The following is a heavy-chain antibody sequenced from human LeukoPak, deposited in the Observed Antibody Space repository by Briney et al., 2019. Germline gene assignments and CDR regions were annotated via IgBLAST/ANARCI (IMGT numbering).Heavy chain of an antibody. J-gene: IGHJ3*02. V-gene: IGHV4-39*07. CDR1: GGSTSSNSYY. Sequence: SETLSLTCTVSGGSTSSNSYYWSWIRQPPGKGLEWAGSMFYSGRTYYNPSLKSRVTISLDTSKNQFSLKLSSVTAADTAVYYCARWVGGYYDYVWGSYAAFDIWGQGTMVTVSS. CDR2: MFYSGRT. D-gene: IGHD3-16*01. CDR3: ARWVGGYYDYVWGSYAAFDI.